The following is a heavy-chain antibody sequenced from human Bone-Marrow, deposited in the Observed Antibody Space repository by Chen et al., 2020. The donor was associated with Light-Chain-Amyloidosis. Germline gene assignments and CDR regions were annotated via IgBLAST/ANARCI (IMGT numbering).Heavy chain of an antibody. D-gene: IGHD2-2*01. J-gene: IGHJ3*02. CDR1: GGSISTYY. CDR3: AREQPFCSSTSCQEAFDI. CDR2: ISYSGGT. Sequence: QVQLQESGPGLVRPSETLSLTCSVSGGSISTYYWSWVRQPPGKGLEWLGYISYSGGTDYNPSLKSRVTISVDTSRNHFSLKLTSVTAADTALYYCAREQPFCSSTSCQEAFDIWGQGTMVSVSS. V-gene: IGHV4-59*01.